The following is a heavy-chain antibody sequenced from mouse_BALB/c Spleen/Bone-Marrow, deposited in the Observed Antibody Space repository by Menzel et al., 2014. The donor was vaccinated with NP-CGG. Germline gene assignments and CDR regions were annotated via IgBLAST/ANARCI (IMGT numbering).Heavy chain of an antibody. D-gene: IGHD3-3*01. J-gene: IGHJ3*01. V-gene: IGHV1-12*01. Sequence: LQQSGAELVWSGASVKLSCTASGYIFTSYNIHWVKQTPGQGLEWIGHINPGNGGTNYNQNFKGKATLTANTSSSPAYMQISRLISEDSAGYFCARGQLLAYWGQGTLVTVSA. CDR3: ARGQLLAY. CDR1: GYIFTSYN. CDR2: INPGNGGT.